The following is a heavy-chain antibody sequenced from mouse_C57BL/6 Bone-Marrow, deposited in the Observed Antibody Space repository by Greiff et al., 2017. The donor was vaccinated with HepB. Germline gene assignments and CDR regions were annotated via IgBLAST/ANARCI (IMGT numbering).Heavy chain of an antibody. CDR3: TRVPTGTKGYYAMDY. CDR2: IRNKANNHAT. Sequence: EVKLVESGGGLVQPGGSMKLSCAASGFTFSDAWMDWVRQSPEKGLEWVAEIRNKANNHATYYAESVKGRFTISRDDSKSSVYLQMNSLRAEDTGIYYCTRVPTGTKGYYAMDYWGQGTSVTVSS. D-gene: IGHD4-1*02. V-gene: IGHV6-6*01. CDR1: GFTFSDAW. J-gene: IGHJ4*01.